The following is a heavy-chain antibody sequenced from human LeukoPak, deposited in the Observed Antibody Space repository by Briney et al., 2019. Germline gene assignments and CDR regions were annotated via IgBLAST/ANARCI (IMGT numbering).Heavy chain of an antibody. V-gene: IGHV3-23*01. Sequence: GGSLRLSCAASGFTFSTYVMSWVRQAPGKGLEWVSGISGSGDNTYYADSVKGRFTISRDNSKNTRHLQMNSLRAEDTAVYYCAKGSGYDTDFDYWGQGTLATVSS. J-gene: IGHJ4*02. CDR3: AKGSGYDTDFDY. CDR2: ISGSGDNT. CDR1: GFTFSTYV. D-gene: IGHD3-9*01.